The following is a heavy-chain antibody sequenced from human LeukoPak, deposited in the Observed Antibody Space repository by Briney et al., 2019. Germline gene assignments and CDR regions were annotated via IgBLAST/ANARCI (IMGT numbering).Heavy chain of an antibody. CDR2: ISYDGSNK. J-gene: IGHJ5*02. V-gene: IGHV3-30*04. CDR3: ASGSSYGHNWFDP. Sequence: GRSLRLSCAASGFTFSSYAMHWVRQAPGKGLEWVAVISYDGSNKYYADSVKGRFTISRDNSKNTLYLQMNSLRAEDTAVYYCASGSSYGHNWFDPWGQGTLVTVSS. D-gene: IGHD5-18*01. CDR1: GFTFSSYA.